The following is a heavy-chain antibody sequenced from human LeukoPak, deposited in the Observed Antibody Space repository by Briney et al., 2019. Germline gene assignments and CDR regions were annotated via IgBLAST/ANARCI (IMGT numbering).Heavy chain of an antibody. CDR1: GYTFTSYY. D-gene: IGHD3-22*01. J-gene: IGHJ4*02. Sequence: ASVKVSCKASGYTFTSYYMHWVRQAPGQGLEWMGIINPSGGSTSYAQKFQGRVTMTRDTSTSTVYMELSSLRSEDTAVYYCASQRTGDYYDRSGYFDYWGQGTLVTVSS. CDR2: INPSGGST. CDR3: ASQRTGDYYDRSGYFDY. V-gene: IGHV1-46*01.